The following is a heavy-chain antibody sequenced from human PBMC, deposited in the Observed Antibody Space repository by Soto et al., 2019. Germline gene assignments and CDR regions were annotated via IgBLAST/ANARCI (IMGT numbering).Heavy chain of an antibody. CDR3: ARAEDTAMGN. CDR2: VYYSGST. J-gene: IGHJ4*02. V-gene: IGHV4-30-4*01. D-gene: IGHD5-18*01. CDR1: GGSISSGDYY. Sequence: SETLSLTCTVSGGSISSGDYYWSWFRQPPGKGLEWIGYVYYSGSTYYNPSLKSRVTISVDTSKNQFSLKLSSVTAADTAVYYCARAEDTAMGNWGQGTLVTVSS.